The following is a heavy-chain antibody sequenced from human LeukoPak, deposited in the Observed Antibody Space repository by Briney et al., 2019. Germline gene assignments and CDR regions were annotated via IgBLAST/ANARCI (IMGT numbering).Heavy chain of an antibody. J-gene: IGHJ3*02. D-gene: IGHD1-14*01. CDR1: GVSISSSYSY. Sequence: PSETLSLTCTVSGVSISSSYSYWGWIRQPPGMGLEWIGSIYYTGNTYYNASLKSQVSISIDTSKNQFSLKLTSVTAADTAVYYCARDGPEAFDIWGQGTMVTVSS. CDR2: IYYTGNT. CDR3: ARDGPEAFDI. V-gene: IGHV4-39*02.